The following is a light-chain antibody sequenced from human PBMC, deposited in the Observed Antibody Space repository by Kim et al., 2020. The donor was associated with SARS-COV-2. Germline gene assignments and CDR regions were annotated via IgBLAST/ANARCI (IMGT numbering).Light chain of an antibody. CDR1: QSVSRW. V-gene: IGKV1-5*01. CDR3: QHRQT. CDR2: DGS. Sequence: TLSESVGDRVTLTGRASQSVSRWLAWYQQKPGKAPKLLIYDGSNLQSGVPSRFSGSGSGTEFTLTISSLQPDDFAIYYCQHRQTFGQGTKVDIK. J-gene: IGKJ1*01.